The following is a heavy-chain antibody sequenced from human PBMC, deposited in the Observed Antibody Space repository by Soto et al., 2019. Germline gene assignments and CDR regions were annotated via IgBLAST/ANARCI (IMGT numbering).Heavy chain of an antibody. D-gene: IGHD2-2*01. CDR3: ARGPPYCSSTSCWGELGEYYYYGMDV. Sequence: EVQLVESGGGLVKPGGSLRLSCAASGFTFSSYSMNWVRQAPGKGLEWVSSISSSSSYIYYADSVKGRFTISRDNAKNSLYLQMNSLRAEDTAVYYCARGPPYCSSTSCWGELGEYYYYGMDVWGQGTTVTVSS. J-gene: IGHJ6*02. V-gene: IGHV3-21*01. CDR2: ISSSSSYI. CDR1: GFTFSSYS.